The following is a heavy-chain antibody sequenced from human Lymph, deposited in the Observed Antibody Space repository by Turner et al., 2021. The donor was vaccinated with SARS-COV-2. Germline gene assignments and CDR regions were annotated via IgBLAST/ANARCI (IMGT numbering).Heavy chain of an antibody. CDR2: IYYSGSN. D-gene: IGHD3-10*01. J-gene: IGHJ4*02. CDR3: ARLVRRAEYYFDY. V-gene: IGHV4-39*01. Sequence: QLQLQESGPGLVKPSETLSLTCTVSGGSISSSSHYWGWIRQPPGRGREWIGHIYYSGSNYYNPSLKSRVTISVDTSKNQFYLKLSSVTAADSAVYYCARLVRRAEYYFDYWGQGTLVTVSS. CDR1: GGSISSSSHY.